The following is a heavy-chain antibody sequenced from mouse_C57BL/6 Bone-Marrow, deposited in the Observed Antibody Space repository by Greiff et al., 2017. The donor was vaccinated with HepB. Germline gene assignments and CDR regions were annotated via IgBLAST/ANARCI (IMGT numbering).Heavy chain of an antibody. CDR3: ARGEYYDCDGDYFHY. CDR1: GYTFTSYW. J-gene: IGHJ2*01. CDR2: IYPGSGST. D-gene: IGHD2-4*01. V-gene: IGHV1-55*01. Sequence: VQLQQSGAELVKSGASVKMCCKASGYTFTSYWTTGVKRRTGKGLEWIGDIYPGSGSTNYNEKFKSKATLTVDTSSSTAYMQLSSLTSEDSAVYYCARGEYYDCDGDYFHYWGEGATLSISS.